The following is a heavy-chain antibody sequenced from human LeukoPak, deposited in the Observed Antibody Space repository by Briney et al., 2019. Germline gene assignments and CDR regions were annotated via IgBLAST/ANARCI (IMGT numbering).Heavy chain of an antibody. J-gene: IGHJ4*02. Sequence: GESLKISCKGSGYSFTSYWIGWVRQMPGKGLEWMGIIYPGDSDTRYSPSFQGQVTISADKSISTAYLQWSGLKASDTGMYYCASPSPYYGGSFDYWGQGTLVTVSS. CDR3: ASPSPYYGGSFDY. V-gene: IGHV5-51*01. D-gene: IGHD4-23*01. CDR1: GYSFTSYW. CDR2: IYPGDSDT.